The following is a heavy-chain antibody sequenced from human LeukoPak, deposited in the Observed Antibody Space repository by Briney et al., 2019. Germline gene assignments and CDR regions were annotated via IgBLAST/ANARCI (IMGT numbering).Heavy chain of an antibody. CDR2: INTYNGNT. CDR1: GYXFTSYG. V-gene: IGHV1-18*01. CDR3: ARDLVSGNGYTSSCYY. D-gene: IGHD6-13*01. Sequence: GASVKVSCKASGYXFTSYGITWVRQAPGQGLEWMGWINTYNGNTNYAQKVQGGVTMTTDASTRTAYMELRSLRSDDTAIYYCARDLVSGNGYTSSCYYWGQGTQVTVSS. J-gene: IGHJ4*02.